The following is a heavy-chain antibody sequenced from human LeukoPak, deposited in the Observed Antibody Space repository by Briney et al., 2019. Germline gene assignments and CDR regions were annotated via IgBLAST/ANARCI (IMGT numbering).Heavy chain of an antibody. Sequence: GASVKVSCEASGGTFSSYAISWVRQAPGQGLEWMGRIIPILGIANYAQKFQGRVTITADKSTSTAYMELSSLRSEDTAVYYCASPVEDYGDYTGAFDIWGQGTMVTVSS. J-gene: IGHJ3*02. CDR3: ASPVEDYGDYTGAFDI. CDR2: IIPILGIA. D-gene: IGHD4-17*01. CDR1: GGTFSSYA. V-gene: IGHV1-69*04.